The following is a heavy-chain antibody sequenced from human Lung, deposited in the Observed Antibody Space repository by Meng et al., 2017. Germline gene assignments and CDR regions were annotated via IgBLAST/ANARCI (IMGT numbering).Heavy chain of an antibody. Sequence: QVQLQQWGAGLLKPSETLSLACFVSGGSFSDYYWSWIRQPPGKGLEWIGDINHSGSTNYNPSLESRATISVDTSQNNLSLKLSSVTAADSAVYYCARGPTTMAHDFDYWGQGTLVTVSS. CDR1: GGSFSDYY. D-gene: IGHD4-11*01. V-gene: IGHV4-34*01. CDR2: INHSGST. CDR3: ARGPTTMAHDFDY. J-gene: IGHJ4*02.